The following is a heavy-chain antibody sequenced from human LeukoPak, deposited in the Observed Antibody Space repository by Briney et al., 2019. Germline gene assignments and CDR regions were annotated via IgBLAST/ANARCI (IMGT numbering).Heavy chain of an antibody. V-gene: IGHV3-64D*06. J-gene: IGHJ4*02. CDR3: VRGTGY. CDR2: ISSNGDNT. CDR1: GFTFSTYV. Sequence: GGSLRLSCSVFGFTFSTYVMHWVRQAPGKGLEYVSAISSNGDNTYYADSVKGRFTISRDNSKNTLYLQMSSLRADDTAVYYCVRGTGYWGQGTLVTVSS.